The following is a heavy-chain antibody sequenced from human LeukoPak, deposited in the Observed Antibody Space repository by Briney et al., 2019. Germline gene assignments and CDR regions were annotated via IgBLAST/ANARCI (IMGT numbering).Heavy chain of an antibody. V-gene: IGHV3-23*01. CDR1: GFTFSSYA. CDR2: ISGSGGST. Sequence: GSLRLSCAASGFTFSSYAMSWVRQAPGKGLEWVSTISGSGGSTYYADSVKGRFTISRDNAKNSLYLQMNSPRAEDTAVYYCSRSFDYWGQGTLVTVSS. CDR3: SRSFDY. J-gene: IGHJ4*02.